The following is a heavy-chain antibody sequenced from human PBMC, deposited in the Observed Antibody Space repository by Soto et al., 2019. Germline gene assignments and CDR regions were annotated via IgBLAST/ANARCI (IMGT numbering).Heavy chain of an antibody. D-gene: IGHD2-15*01. CDR2: IWFDGSNK. V-gene: IGHV3-33*01. CDR1: GFTFISYH. Sequence: GGSLRHSCAASGFTFISYHMHWVRQAPGKGLEWVAVIWFDGSNKYYGDSVKGRFTISRDNSKNTLYLQMNSLRAEDTAAYYCARDGGYCSGGSCPHFDSWGQGTLVTVSS. J-gene: IGHJ4*02. CDR3: ARDGGYCSGGSCPHFDS.